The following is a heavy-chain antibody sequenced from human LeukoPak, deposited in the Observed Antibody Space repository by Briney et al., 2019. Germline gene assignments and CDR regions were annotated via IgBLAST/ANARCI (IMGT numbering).Heavy chain of an antibody. D-gene: IGHD3-10*01. J-gene: IGHJ4*02. V-gene: IGHV1-2*02. CDR3: ARVTSDYCDF. CDR2: ISPKSGGT. Sequence: ASVKVSCKASGYTFTGYYLHWVRQAPGQGLEWMGWISPKSGGTNYAQKFQGRVTMTRDTSISTAYMELDSLRYDDTAVYYCARVTSDYCDFWGQGTLVTVSS. CDR1: GYTFTGYY.